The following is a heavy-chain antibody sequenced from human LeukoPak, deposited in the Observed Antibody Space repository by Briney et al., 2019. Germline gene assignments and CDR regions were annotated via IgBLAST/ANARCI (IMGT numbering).Heavy chain of an antibody. CDR1: GGSFSGYY. Sequence: SETLSLTCAVYGGSFSGYYWSWIRQPPGKGLEWIGEINHSGSTNYNPSLKSRVTISVDTSKNQFSLKLSSVTAADTAVYYCARGGRYDYASDWGQGTLVTVSS. CDR3: ARGGRYDYASD. J-gene: IGHJ4*02. CDR2: INHSGST. V-gene: IGHV4-34*01. D-gene: IGHD3-16*01.